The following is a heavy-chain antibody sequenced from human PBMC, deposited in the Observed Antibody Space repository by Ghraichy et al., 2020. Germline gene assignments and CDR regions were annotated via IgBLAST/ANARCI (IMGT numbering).Heavy chain of an antibody. CDR1: GFTFSSHA. Sequence: GGSLRLSCAASGFTFSSHAMNWVRQPPGKGLEWVSYIHSTTNIIYYADSLKGRFTISRDNAKNSLYLQMNSLRVEDTGVYYCARDRRNADLDYWGQGTLVTVSS. J-gene: IGHJ4*02. CDR2: IHSTTNII. CDR3: ARDRRNADLDY. V-gene: IGHV3-48*01.